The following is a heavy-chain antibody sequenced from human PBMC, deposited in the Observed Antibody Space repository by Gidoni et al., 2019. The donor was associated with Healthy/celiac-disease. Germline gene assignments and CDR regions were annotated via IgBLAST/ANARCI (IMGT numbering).Heavy chain of an antibody. J-gene: IGHJ3*02. CDR3: TRPTPRNSRDGPEPEACDI. V-gene: IGHV3-73*02. CDR1: GFTFSVYA. CDR2: IRSKAKSYGK. D-gene: IGHD4-4*01. Sequence: VQLVESGGGLVQPGGSLNLSCAASGFTFSVYALHWVRQASGKGLEWVGRIRSKAKSYGKGYAASGKGRFTIARDDSKNTAYRQMKSLKTEDTAVYYGTRPTPRNSRDGPEPEACDIGGQGTMVTVSS.